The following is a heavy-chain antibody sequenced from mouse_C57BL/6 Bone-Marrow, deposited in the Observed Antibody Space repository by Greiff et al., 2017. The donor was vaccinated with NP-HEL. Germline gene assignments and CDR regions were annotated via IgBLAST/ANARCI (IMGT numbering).Heavy chain of an antibody. CDR2: IHPNSGST. D-gene: IGHD1-1*01. CDR3: ARSSRVAY. V-gene: IGHV1-64*01. J-gene: IGHJ3*01. Sequence: QVQLQQPGAELVKPGASVKLSCTASGYTFTSYWMPWVKQRPGQGLEWIGMIHPNSGSTNYKEKFKSKATLTVDKSSSTAYMQLSSLTSEDSAVYYCARSSRVAYWGQGTLVTVSA. CDR1: GYTFTSYW.